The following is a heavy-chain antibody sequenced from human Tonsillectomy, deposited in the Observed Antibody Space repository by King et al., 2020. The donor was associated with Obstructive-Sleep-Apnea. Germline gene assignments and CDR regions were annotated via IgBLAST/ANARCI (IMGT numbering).Heavy chain of an antibody. Sequence: VQLVESGGGLVKPGGSLRLSCAASGFTFSSYSMNWVRQAPGKGLEWVSSISSSSSYIYYADSVKGRFTISRDNAKNSLYLQMNSRRAEDTAVYYCARDYYYDSSGSVSGDAFDIWGQGTMVTVSS. V-gene: IGHV3-21*01. CDR1: GFTFSSYS. CDR2: ISSSSSYI. CDR3: ARDYYYDSSGSVSGDAFDI. J-gene: IGHJ3*02. D-gene: IGHD3-22*01.